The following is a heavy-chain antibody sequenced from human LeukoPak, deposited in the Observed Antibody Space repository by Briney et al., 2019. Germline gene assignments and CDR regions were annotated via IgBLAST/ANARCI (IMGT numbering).Heavy chain of an antibody. CDR1: GFTFSSYA. CDR2: ISYDGSNK. J-gene: IGHJ4*02. V-gene: IGHV3-30-3*01. CDR3: AREGLGVLMVYGGFDY. Sequence: PGRSLRLSCAASGFTFSSYAMHWVRQAPGKGLEWVAVISYDGSNKYYADSVKGRFTISRDNAKNSLYLQMYSLRAEDTAVYYCAREGLGVLMVYGGFDYWGQGTLVTVSS. D-gene: IGHD2-8*01.